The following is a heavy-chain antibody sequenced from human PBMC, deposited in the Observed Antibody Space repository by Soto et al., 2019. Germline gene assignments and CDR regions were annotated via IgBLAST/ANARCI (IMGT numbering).Heavy chain of an antibody. CDR2: IYYSGST. J-gene: IGHJ3*02. Sequence: SENLSLTCTVSGCSISSYYWSWIQQPPGKGPEWIGYIYYSGSTNYNPSLKSRVTISVDTSKNQFSLKLSSVTAADTAVYYCARDSRGRKDAFDIWGQGTMVTVSS. V-gene: IGHV4-59*01. CDR1: GCSISSYY. CDR3: ARDSRGRKDAFDI.